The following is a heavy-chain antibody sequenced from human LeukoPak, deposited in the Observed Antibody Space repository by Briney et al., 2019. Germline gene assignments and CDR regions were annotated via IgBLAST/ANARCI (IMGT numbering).Heavy chain of an antibody. D-gene: IGHD5-18*01. CDR2: ISGSGGST. J-gene: IGHJ4*02. V-gene: IGHV3-23*01. Sequence: HPGGSLRLSCAASGFTFSSYAMSWVRQAPGKGLEWVSAISGSGGSTYYADSVKGRFAISRDNSKNTLYLQMNSLRAEDTAVYYCAKSGGGIQLWLRFYFDYWGQGTLVTVSS. CDR1: GFTFSSYA. CDR3: AKSGGGIQLWLRFYFDY.